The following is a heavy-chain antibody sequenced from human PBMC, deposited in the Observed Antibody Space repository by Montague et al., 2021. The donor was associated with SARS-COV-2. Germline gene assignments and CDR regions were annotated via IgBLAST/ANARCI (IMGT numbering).Heavy chain of an antibody. V-gene: IGHV4-39*01. CDR3: ARHITGSGNAFDI. Sequence: SETLSLTCTVSGGSISSTSYYWGWIRPPPGKGLEWIGSISYSGSTYYTSSLKSRVTISVDTSKNQFSLRVSSVTAADTAVYYCARHITGSGNAFDIWGQGTMVTVSS. CDR1: GGSISSTSYY. CDR2: ISYSGST. D-gene: IGHD3-10*01. J-gene: IGHJ3*02.